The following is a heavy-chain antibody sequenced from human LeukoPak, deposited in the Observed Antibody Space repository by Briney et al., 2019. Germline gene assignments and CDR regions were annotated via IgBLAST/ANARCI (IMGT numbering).Heavy chain of an antibody. Sequence: PSETLSLTCAVSGYSISSGNWWGWIRQPPGKGLEWIGYIYYSGSIYYNPSLKSRVTMSVDTSKNQFSLKLRSVTAADTAVYYRARDSGTTGEVKFDPWGQGTLVTVSS. CDR3: ARDSGTTGEVKFDP. V-gene: IGHV4-28*03. CDR2: IYYSGSI. CDR1: GYSISSGNW. J-gene: IGHJ5*02. D-gene: IGHD3-10*01.